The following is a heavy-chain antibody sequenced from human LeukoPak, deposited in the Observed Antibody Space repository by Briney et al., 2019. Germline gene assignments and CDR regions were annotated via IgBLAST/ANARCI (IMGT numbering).Heavy chain of an antibody. V-gene: IGHV3-74*01. CDR3: ARDGSLPDY. CDR2: IISYGSST. J-gene: IGHJ4*02. CDR1: GFTFGNHW. Sequence: GGSLRLSCAASGFTFGNHWMHWVRQTPGKGRVWVLRIISYGSSTSYADSVKGRFTISRDNAKNTIYQQMNSLRAEDTAVYYCARDGSLPDYWGQGTLVTVSS.